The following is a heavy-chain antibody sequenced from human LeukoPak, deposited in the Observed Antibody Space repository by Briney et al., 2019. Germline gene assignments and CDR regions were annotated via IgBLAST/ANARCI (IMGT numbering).Heavy chain of an antibody. CDR3: ARDRWWELTYYYYYYGMDV. CDR1: GYTFTSYG. D-gene: IGHD1-26*01. J-gene: IGHJ6*02. CDR2: ISAYNGNT. Sequence: ASVKVSCKASGYTFTSYGISWVRQAPGQGLEWMGWISAYNGNTNYAQKLQGRVTMTTDTSTSTAYMELRSLRSDDTAVYYCARDRWWELTYYYYYYGMDVWGQGTTVIVSS. V-gene: IGHV1-18*01.